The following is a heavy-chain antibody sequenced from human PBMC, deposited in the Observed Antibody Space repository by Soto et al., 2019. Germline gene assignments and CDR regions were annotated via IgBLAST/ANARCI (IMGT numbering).Heavy chain of an antibody. CDR2: INPSGGST. CDR1: GYTFTTYY. Sequence: QVQLVQSGAEVKKPGASVKVSCKASGYTFTTYYMHWVRQAPGQGLEWMGIINPSGGSTSYAQKFQGRVTRTRDTSTRTVYMELSSLRSEDTAVYYCARVYCSGGSCYGIDYWGQGTLVTVSS. D-gene: IGHD2-15*01. J-gene: IGHJ4*02. V-gene: IGHV1-46*01. CDR3: ARVYCSGGSCYGIDY.